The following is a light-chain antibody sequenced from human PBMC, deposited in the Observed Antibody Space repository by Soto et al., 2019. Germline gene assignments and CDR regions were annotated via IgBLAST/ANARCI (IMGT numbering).Light chain of an antibody. CDR1: SSNIGSNT. V-gene: IGLV1-44*01. Sequence: QSVLTQPPSASGTPGQRVTISCSGSSSNIGSNTVNWYQQLTGTAPKLLIYTHNHRPSGVPDRFSGSNSGTSASLAISGLPYDDEDDYYCAEWDDSLNRPVLGGGTKLTVL. CDR2: THN. CDR3: AEWDDSLNRPV. J-gene: IGLJ2*01.